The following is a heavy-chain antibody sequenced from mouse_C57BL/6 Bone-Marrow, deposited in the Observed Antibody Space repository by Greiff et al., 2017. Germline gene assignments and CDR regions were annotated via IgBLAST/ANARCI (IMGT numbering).Heavy chain of an antibody. D-gene: IGHD3-2*02. V-gene: IGHV1-7*01. Sequence: VLLVESGAELAKPGASVKLSCKASGYTFTSYWMHWVKQRPGQGLEWIGYINPSSGNTKYNQKFKGKATLTADKSSSTAYMQLSSLTYEDSAVDYCARGKTSQATLAYWGQGTLVTVSA. CDR2: INPSSGNT. J-gene: IGHJ3*01. CDR1: GYTFTSYW. CDR3: ARGKTSQATLAY.